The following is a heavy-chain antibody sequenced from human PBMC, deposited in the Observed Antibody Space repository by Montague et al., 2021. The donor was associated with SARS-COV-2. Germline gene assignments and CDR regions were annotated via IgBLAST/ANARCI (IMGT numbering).Heavy chain of an antibody. Sequence: SETLSLTCAVYGGSFSGYYWSWIRQPPGKGLEWIGEINHSGSTNYNPSLKSRVTISVDTSKNQFSLKLSSVTAADTAAYYCARVRAVPAALRIFILGRGDDGIDVWGQGATVTVSS. CDR3: ARVRAVPAALRIFILGRGDDGIDV. V-gene: IGHV4-34*01. D-gene: IGHD2-2*01. CDR2: INHSGST. J-gene: IGHJ6*02. CDR1: GGSFSGYY.